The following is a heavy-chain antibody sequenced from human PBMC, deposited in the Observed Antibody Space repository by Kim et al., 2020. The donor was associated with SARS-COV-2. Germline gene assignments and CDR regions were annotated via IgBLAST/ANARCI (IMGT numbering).Heavy chain of an antibody. D-gene: IGHD7-27*01. CDR3: ARDSPITGDHYYYGMDV. Sequence: SVKVSCKASGGTFSSYAISWVRQAPGQGLEWMGGIIPIFGTANYAQKFQGRVTITADESTSTAYMELSSLRSEDTAVYYCARDSPITGDHYYYGMDVWGQGTTVTVSS. CDR1: GGTFSSYA. CDR2: IIPIFGTA. J-gene: IGHJ6*02. V-gene: IGHV1-69*13.